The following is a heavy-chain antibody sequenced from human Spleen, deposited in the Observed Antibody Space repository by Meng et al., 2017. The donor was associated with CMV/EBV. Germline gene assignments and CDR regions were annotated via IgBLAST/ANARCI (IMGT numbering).Heavy chain of an antibody. CDR1: GFTFSSYS. V-gene: IGHV3-21*01. CDR2: ISSSSSYI. Sequence: GESLKISCAASGFTFSSYSMNWVRQAPGKGLEWVSSISSSSSYIYYADSVKGRFTISRDNAKNSLYLQMNSLRAEDTAVYYCAKATVAVGYYYAMNVWGQGTMVTVSS. J-gene: IGHJ6*02. CDR3: AKATVAVGYYYAMNV. D-gene: IGHD4-23*01.